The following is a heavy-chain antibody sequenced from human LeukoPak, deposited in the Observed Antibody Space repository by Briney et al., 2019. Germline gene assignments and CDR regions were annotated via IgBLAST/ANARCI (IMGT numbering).Heavy chain of an antibody. CDR2: IKHDGSEK. V-gene: IGHV3-7*01. CDR1: GFTFSTSW. J-gene: IGHJ4*02. CDR3: AGAYSYDSSGYYGY. Sequence: GGSLRLSCAASGFTFSTSWMTWVRQAPGKGLEFVANIKHDGSEKYYVDSVQGRFTISRDNAKNSLYLQMNSLRAEDTAVYYCAGAYSYDSSGYYGYWGQGTLVTVSS. D-gene: IGHD3-22*01.